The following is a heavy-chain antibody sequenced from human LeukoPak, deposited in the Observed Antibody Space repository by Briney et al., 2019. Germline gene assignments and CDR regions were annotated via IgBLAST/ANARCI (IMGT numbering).Heavy chain of an antibody. D-gene: IGHD3-22*01. V-gene: IGHV4-30-2*01. CDR2: INHSGST. Sequence: SQTLSLTCAVSGGSISSGGYSWSWIRQPPGKGLEWIGEINHSGSTNYNPSLKSRVTISVDTSKNQFSLKLSSVTAADTAEYYCASHDSSGYYYSDYWGQGTLVTVSS. CDR1: GGSISSGGYS. CDR3: ASHDSSGYYYSDY. J-gene: IGHJ4*02.